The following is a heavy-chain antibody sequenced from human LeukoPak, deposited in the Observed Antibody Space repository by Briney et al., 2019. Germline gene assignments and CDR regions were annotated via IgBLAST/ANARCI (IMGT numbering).Heavy chain of an antibody. CDR1: GFTFSNYA. V-gene: IGHV3-23*01. J-gene: IGHJ4*02. CDR2: ISATVDST. D-gene: IGHD3-22*01. CDR3: AKDLSFYFDSTGYWPSDY. Sequence: TGGSLRLSCAASGFTFSNYAMSWVRQAPGKGLEWVSGISATVDSTYYADSVKGRFTISRDNSKNTLYLQMNSLRAEDTAVYYCAKDLSFYFDSTGYWPSDYWGQGTLVTVSS.